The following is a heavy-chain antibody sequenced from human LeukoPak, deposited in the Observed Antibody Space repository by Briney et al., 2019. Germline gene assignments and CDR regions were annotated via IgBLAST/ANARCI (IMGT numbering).Heavy chain of an antibody. CDR2: SYHSGST. J-gene: IGHJ4*02. D-gene: IGHD3-22*01. CDR3: ARDSLRGYYDSSSYSGPQTTFDY. CDR1: GYSISSGYY. V-gene: IGHV4-38-2*02. Sequence: PSETLSLTCAVSGYSISSGYYWGWIRQPPGKGLEWIGSSYHSGSTYYNPSLKSRVTISVDTSKNLFSLKLNSVTAADTAVYYCARDSLRGYYDSSSYSGPQTTFDYWGQGTLVTVSS.